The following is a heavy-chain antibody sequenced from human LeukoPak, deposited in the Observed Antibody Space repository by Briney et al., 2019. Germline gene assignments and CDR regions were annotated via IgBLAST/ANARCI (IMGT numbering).Heavy chain of an antibody. CDR2: ISGSGGST. J-gene: IGHJ4*02. D-gene: IGHD3-10*01. CDR3: AKDHGVRGWPRFYFDY. V-gene: IGHV3-23*01. CDR1: GFTFSSYA. Sequence: PGRSLRLSCAASGFTFSSYAMSWVRQAPGKGVEWVSAISGSGGSTYYADSVKGRFTISRDNSKNTLYLQMNSLRAEDTAVYYCAKDHGVRGWPRFYFDYWGQGTLVTVSS.